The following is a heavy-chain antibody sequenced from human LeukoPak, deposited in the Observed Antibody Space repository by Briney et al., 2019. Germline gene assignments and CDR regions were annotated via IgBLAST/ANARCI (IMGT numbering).Heavy chain of an antibody. V-gene: IGHV4-4*07. CDR2: IYTSGST. Sequence: SETLSLTCTVSGGSISSYYWSWIRQPAGKGLEWIGRIYTSGSTNYNPSLKSRVTMSVDTSKNQFSLKQSSVTAADTAVYYCASGGDYYDSSGYQFGYWGQGTLVTVSS. CDR3: ASGGDYYDSSGYQFGY. J-gene: IGHJ4*02. CDR1: GGSISSYY. D-gene: IGHD3-22*01.